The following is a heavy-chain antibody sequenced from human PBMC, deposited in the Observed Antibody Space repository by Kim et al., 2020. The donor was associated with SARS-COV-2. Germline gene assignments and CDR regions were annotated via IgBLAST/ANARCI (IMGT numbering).Heavy chain of an antibody. J-gene: IGHJ5*01. V-gene: IGHV6-1*01. D-gene: IGHD1-1*01. CDR3: ARNAGDS. CDR2: SNGYK. Sequence: SNGYKDYAVSVKSRITINPDTSKNQFSLQLNSVTPEDTAVYYCARNAGDSWGQGTLVTVSS.